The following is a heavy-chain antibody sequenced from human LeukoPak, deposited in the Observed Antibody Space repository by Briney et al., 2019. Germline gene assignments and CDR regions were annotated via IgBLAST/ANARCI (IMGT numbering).Heavy chain of an antibody. Sequence: PGGSLRLSCAASGFTFSSYAMHWVRQAPGKGLEYVSAISSNGGSTYYANSVKGRFTISRDNSKNTLYLQMGSLRAEDMAVYYCARVPHSRGWPMDYWGQGTLVTVSS. CDR2: ISSNGGST. V-gene: IGHV3-64*01. CDR3: ARVPHSRGWPMDY. J-gene: IGHJ4*02. D-gene: IGHD6-19*01. CDR1: GFTFSSYA.